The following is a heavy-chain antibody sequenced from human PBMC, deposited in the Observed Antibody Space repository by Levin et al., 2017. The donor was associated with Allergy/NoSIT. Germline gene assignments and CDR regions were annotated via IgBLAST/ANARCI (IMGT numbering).Heavy chain of an antibody. CDR1: GGTFSSYA. CDR2: IIPIFGTA. J-gene: IGHJ4*02. Sequence: SVKVSCKASGGTFSSYAISWVRQAPGQGLEWMGGIIPIFGTANYAQKFQGRVTITADESTSTAYMELSSLRSEDTAVYYCARGGEYYYDSSGPPTFDYWGQGTLVTVSS. V-gene: IGHV1-69*13. CDR3: ARGGEYYYDSSGPPTFDY. D-gene: IGHD3-22*01.